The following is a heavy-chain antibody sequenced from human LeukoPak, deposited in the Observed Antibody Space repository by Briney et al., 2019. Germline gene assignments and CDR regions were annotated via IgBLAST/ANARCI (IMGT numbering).Heavy chain of an antibody. CDR3: ARTPSGSGDPHYGGWFDP. CDR1: GGSISSYY. CDR2: IYYGGST. D-gene: IGHD3-10*01. J-gene: IGHJ5*02. Sequence: SETLSLTCTVSGGSISSYYWSWIRQPPGKGLEWIGYIYYGGSTNYNPSLKSRVTISVDTSKNQFSLKLSSVTAADTAVYYCARTPSGSGDPHYGGWFDPWGQGTLVTVSS. V-gene: IGHV4-59*01.